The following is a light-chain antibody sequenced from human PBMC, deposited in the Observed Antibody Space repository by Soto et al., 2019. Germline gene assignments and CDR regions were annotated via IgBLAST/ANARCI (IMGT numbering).Light chain of an antibody. Sequence: DIQMTQSPSSLSASVGDRVTITCRASLPISNYLHWYQQTPGKAPKLLIYAASILQRGVPLRFSGSGSATDFTRTISSLQPEDFGNYYCQQSFSSPRSFGQVTKVEIK. J-gene: IGKJ1*01. CDR1: LPISNY. CDR3: QQSFSSPRS. CDR2: AAS. V-gene: IGKV1-39*01.